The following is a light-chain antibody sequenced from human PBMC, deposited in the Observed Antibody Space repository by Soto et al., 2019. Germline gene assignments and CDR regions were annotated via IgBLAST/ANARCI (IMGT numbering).Light chain of an antibody. Sequence: DIVMTQSPLSLPVTPGEPASISCRSSQSLLHSNGYNYLDWYLQKPGQSPQLLIYLGSNRASGVPDRFSGSGSGTDFTLKISSVEDEDVGVYYCMQALQTPPWTFGQGTKVEIK. CDR1: QSLLHSNGYNY. CDR3: MQALQTPPWT. CDR2: LGS. J-gene: IGKJ1*01. V-gene: IGKV2-28*01.